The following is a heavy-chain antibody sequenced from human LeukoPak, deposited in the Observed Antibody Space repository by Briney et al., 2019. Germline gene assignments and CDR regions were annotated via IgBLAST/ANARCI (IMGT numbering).Heavy chain of an antibody. V-gene: IGHV3-33*06. Sequence: GGSLRLSCAASGFTFSSYGMHWVRQAPGKGLEWVAVIWYDGSNKYYADSVKGRFTISRDNSKNTLYLQMNSLRAEDTAVYYCAKNGARKIVVVTFDYWGQGTLVTVSS. CDR2: IWYDGSNK. CDR1: GFTFSSYG. CDR3: AKNGARKIVVVTFDY. D-gene: IGHD3-22*01. J-gene: IGHJ4*02.